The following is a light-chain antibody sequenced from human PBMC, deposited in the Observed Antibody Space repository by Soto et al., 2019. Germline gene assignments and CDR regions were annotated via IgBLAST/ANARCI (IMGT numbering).Light chain of an antibody. J-gene: IGLJ1*01. Sequence: QSVLTQPASVSGSPGQSITISCTGTNSDVGGYDRVSWYQHHPGKAPKLLIFEVYNRPSGISDRFSGSKSGDTASLTISGLQAEDEADYYCSSHTSSSTRVFGTGTKLTVL. V-gene: IGLV2-14*01. CDR1: NSDVGGYDR. CDR2: EVY. CDR3: SSHTSSSTRV.